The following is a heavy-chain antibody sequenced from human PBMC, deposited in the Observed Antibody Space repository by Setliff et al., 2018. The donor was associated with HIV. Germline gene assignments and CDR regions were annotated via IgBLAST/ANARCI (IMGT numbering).Heavy chain of an antibody. J-gene: IGHJ4*02. V-gene: IGHV3-23*01. D-gene: IGHD1-1*01. Sequence: GGSLRLSCAASGFIFSNSAMTWVRQAPGKGLEWVSLISGNGVSTYYGDSVKGRFTISRDNSKNTVHLQMNSLRAEDTAIYYCAKPQRDAFYFDYWGQGTLVTVSS. CDR2: ISGNGVST. CDR1: GFIFSNSA. CDR3: AKPQRDAFYFDY.